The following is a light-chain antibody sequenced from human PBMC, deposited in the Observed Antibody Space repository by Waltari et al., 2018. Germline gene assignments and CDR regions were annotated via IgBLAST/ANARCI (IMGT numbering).Light chain of an antibody. J-gene: IGLJ3*02. V-gene: IGLV7-46*01. CDR1: TGAVTSGHY. CDR2: DTS. CDR3: LLSYSRARLWV. Sequence: QAVVTQEPSLTVSPGGTVTLTCGSSTGAVTSGHYPYWFQQKPGQAPRTLIYDTSDNHSWTCARCSGSLLGGKAALTRSGAQPEDEAEYYCLLSYSRARLWVFGGGTKLTVL.